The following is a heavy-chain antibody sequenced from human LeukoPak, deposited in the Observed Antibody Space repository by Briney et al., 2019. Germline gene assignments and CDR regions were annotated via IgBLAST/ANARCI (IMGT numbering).Heavy chain of an antibody. D-gene: IGHD1-26*01. CDR1: GGSINNFY. Sequence: PSETLSLTCTVSGGSINNFYWSWFRQPPEKGLEWIGYIYYSGSTNYNPSLKSRVTISVDTSKNQFSLKLSSVTAADTAVYYCARLGGSWGGRYYYGMDVWGQGTTVTVSS. CDR2: IYYSGST. J-gene: IGHJ6*02. V-gene: IGHV4-59*12. CDR3: ARLGGSWGGRYYYGMDV.